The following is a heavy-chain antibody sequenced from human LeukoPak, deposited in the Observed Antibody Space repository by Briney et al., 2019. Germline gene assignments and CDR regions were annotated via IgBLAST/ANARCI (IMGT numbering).Heavy chain of an antibody. CDR2: ISTYNGNT. CDR3: TRDTVGANAFDI. J-gene: IGHJ3*02. Sequence: ASVMVSCKASGYTFTSYGISWVRQAPGQGLEWMGWISTYNGNTNYAQKLQGRVTMTTDTSTNTAYMELRSLRSDDTAVYYCTRDTVGANAFDIWGQGTMVTVSS. D-gene: IGHD1-26*01. V-gene: IGHV1-18*01. CDR1: GYTFTSYG.